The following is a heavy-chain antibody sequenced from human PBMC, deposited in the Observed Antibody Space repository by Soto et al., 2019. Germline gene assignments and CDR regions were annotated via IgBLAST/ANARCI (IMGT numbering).Heavy chain of an antibody. V-gene: IGHV1-69*02. Sequence: QVQLVQSGAEVKKPGSSVKVSCKASGGTFSSYTISWVRQAPGQGLEWMGRIIPILGIANYAQKFQGRVTITADKSTSTAYMELRSMRSEDTAVYYCASDGIAVAGTNWYFDLWGRGTLVTVSS. D-gene: IGHD6-19*01. CDR1: GGTFSSYT. J-gene: IGHJ2*01. CDR3: ASDGIAVAGTNWYFDL. CDR2: IIPILGIA.